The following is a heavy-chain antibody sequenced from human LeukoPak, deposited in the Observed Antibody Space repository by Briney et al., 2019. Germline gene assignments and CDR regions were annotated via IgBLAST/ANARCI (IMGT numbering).Heavy chain of an antibody. D-gene: IGHD6-25*01. CDR2: ISTVGST. CDR3: ARDPISAAAWGIYYFDY. V-gene: IGHV4-4*07. CDR1: GGSISNYY. J-gene: IGHJ4*02. Sequence: SETLSLTCTVSGGSISNYYWSWIRQPAGKGLEWIGRISTVGSTNYNPSLKSRVTMSVDASKNHFSLELTSVTAADTAVYYCARDPISAAAWGIYYFDYWGQGTLVSVSS.